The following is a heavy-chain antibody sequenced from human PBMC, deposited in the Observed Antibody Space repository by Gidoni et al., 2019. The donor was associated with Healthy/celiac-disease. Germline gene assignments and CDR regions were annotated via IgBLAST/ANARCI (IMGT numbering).Heavy chain of an antibody. D-gene: IGHD2-2*01. J-gene: IGHJ3*02. CDR3: ARRQDCSSTSCYSSAFDI. CDR1: GGSFSGYY. V-gene: IGHV4-34*01. CDR2: INHSGST. Sequence: QVQLQQWGAGLLKPSETLSLTCAVYGGSFSGYYWSWIRQPPGKGLEWIGEINHSGSTNYNPSLKSRVTISVDTSKNQFSLKLSSVTAADTAVYYCARRQDCSSTSCYSSAFDIWGQGTMVTVSS.